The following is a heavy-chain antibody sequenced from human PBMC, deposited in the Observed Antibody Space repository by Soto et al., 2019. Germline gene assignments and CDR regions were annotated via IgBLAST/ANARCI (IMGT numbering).Heavy chain of an antibody. Sequence: PSETLSLTCTVSDGCISSNGYYWGWIRQPPGKGLEWFGSIYYSGSTYYNPSLKSRVTISVDTSKNQFSLKLSSVTAADTAVYYCANMRGSGSYYYYYGMDVWGQGTTVS. CDR2: IYYSGST. D-gene: IGHD3-10*01. J-gene: IGHJ6*02. V-gene: IGHV4-39*01. CDR1: DGCISSNGYY. CDR3: ANMRGSGSYYYYYGMDV.